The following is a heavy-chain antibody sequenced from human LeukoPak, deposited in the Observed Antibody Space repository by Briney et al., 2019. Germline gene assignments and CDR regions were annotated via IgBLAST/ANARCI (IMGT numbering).Heavy chain of an antibody. V-gene: IGHV3-23*01. D-gene: IGHD3-22*01. CDR3: AKDGDSSGYPNWFDP. J-gene: IGHJ5*02. CDR2: ISGSGGST. Sequence: GGSLRLSCAASGFTFSSYAMSWVRQAPGKGLEWVSAISGSGGSTYYADSVKGRFTISRDNSKNTLYLQMNSLRAEDTVVYYCAKDGDSSGYPNWFDPWGQGTLVTVSS. CDR1: GFTFSSYA.